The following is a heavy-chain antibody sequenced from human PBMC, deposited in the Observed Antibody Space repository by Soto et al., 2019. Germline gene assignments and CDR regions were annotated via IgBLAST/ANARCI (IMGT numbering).Heavy chain of an antibody. J-gene: IGHJ3*01. Sequence: EVQLVESGGGLVQPGESLRLSCAASGFTFDYYWMHWVRQAPGKGLVWVSRVHSDGTTTAYADSVKGRFTISRDNARNTVSLQMSSLRAEDTAIYYCARGDRGGFDLWGHGTVVTVSS. CDR3: ARGDRGGFDL. D-gene: IGHD3-10*01. CDR2: VHSDGTTT. CDR1: GFTFDYYW. V-gene: IGHV3-74*01.